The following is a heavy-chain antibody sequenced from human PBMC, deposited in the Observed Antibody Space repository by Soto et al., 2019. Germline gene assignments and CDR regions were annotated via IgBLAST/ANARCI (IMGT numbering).Heavy chain of an antibody. V-gene: IGHV4-31*03. Sequence: QVQLQESGPGLVKPSQTLSLTCTVSGGSISSGGYYWSWIRQHAGKGLEWIGYIYYSGSTYYNPSLMGRVTISVDTSKNQFSLKLSSVTAADTAVYYCARVGQFSSGYYYVPHHDAFDIWGQGTMVTVSS. CDR3: ARVGQFSSGYYYVPHHDAFDI. D-gene: IGHD3-22*01. CDR1: GGSISSGGYY. J-gene: IGHJ3*02. CDR2: IYYSGST.